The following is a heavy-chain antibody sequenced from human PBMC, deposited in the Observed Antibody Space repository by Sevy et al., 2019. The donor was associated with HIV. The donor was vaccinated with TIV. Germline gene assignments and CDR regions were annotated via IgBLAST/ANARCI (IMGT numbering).Heavy chain of an antibody. J-gene: IGHJ4*02. CDR3: ARELGYASTGYLPLFDN. CDR1: GFTFSTHA. D-gene: IGHD3-22*01. CDR2: ISYGGNIE. Sequence: GGSLRLSCAASGFTFSTHAMHWVRQAPGKGLEWVSIISYGGNIEYYPDSVKGRFTISRDDSKNTLYLQMNMLRSEDTARYYGARELGYASTGYLPLFDNWGQGTLVTVSS. V-gene: IGHV3-30-3*01.